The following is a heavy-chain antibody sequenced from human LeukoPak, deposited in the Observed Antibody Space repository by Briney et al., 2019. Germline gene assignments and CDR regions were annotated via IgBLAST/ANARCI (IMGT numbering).Heavy chain of an antibody. CDR3: ARINSSRWYDF. Sequence: GASVEVSCKASGYTFTGYYMHWVRQAPGQGLEWMGRINPNIGDTNYAQKFQGRVTMTRDTSISTAYMELSRLRFDDTAVYYCARINSSRWYDFWGQGTLVTVSS. J-gene: IGHJ4*02. CDR2: INPNIGDT. V-gene: IGHV1-2*06. D-gene: IGHD6-13*01. CDR1: GYTFTGYY.